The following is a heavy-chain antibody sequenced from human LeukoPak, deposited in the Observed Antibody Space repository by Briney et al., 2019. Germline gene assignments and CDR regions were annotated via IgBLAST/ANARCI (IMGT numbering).Heavy chain of an antibody. CDR3: ARVIDYVWGSYRRPHPSYYFDY. Sequence: SETLSLTCTVSGGSISSGGYYWSWIPQHPGKGLEWIGYIYYSGSTYYNPSLKSRVTISVDTSKNQFSLKLSSVTAADTAVYYCARVIDYVWGSYRRPHPSYYFDYWGQGTLVTVSS. D-gene: IGHD3-16*02. CDR1: GGSISSGGYY. J-gene: IGHJ4*02. CDR2: IYYSGST. V-gene: IGHV4-31*03.